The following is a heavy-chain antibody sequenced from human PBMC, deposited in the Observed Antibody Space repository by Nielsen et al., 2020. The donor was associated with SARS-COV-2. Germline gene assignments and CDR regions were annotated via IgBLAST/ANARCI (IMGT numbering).Heavy chain of an antibody. D-gene: IGHD4-17*01. J-gene: IGHJ6*02. Sequence: GESLKIPCAASGFIFSTYDMHWVRQSAGKGLEWVSTIGSIGDTYYSGSVKGRFTISRENAKNSLYLQMNSLRAEDTAVYFCARAYGDTPYFYGVDVWGQGTTVTVSS. V-gene: IGHV3-13*04. CDR3: ARAYGDTPYFYGVDV. CDR1: GFIFSTYD. CDR2: IGSIGDT.